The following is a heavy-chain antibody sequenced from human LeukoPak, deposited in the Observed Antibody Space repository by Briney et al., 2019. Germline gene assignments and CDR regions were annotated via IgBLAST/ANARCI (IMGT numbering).Heavy chain of an antibody. Sequence: PSETLSLTCTVSGGSVSSGSYYWSWIRQPPGKGLEWIGYIYYSGSTNYNPSLKSRVTISVDTSKNQFSLKLSSVTAADTAVYYCARSGYYDSSGYYWFDPWGQGTLVTVSS. CDR2: IYYSGST. D-gene: IGHD3-22*01. CDR3: ARSGYYDSSGYYWFDP. J-gene: IGHJ5*02. V-gene: IGHV4-61*01. CDR1: GGSVSSGSYY.